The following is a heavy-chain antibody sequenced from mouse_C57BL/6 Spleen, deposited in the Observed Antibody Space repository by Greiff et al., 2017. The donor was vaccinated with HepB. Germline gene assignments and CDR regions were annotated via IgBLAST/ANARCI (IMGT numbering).Heavy chain of an antibody. CDR3: ARDEAY. CDR2: ISYDGSN. CDR1: GYSITSGYY. J-gene: IGHJ3*01. V-gene: IGHV3-6*01. Sequence: EVKLVDSGPGLVKPSQSLSLTCSVTGYSITSGYYWNWIRQFPGNKLEWMGYISYDGSNNYNPSLKNRISITRDTSKNQFFLKLNSVTTEDTATYYCARDEAYWGQGTLVTVSA.